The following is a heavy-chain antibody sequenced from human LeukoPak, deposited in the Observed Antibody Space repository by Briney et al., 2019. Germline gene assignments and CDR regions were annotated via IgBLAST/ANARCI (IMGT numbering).Heavy chain of an antibody. CDR1: GFTFSSYS. CDR2: ISSSSSYI. V-gene: IGHV3-21*04. D-gene: IGHD3-3*01. Sequence: GGSLRLSCAASGFTFSSYSMNWVRQAPGKGLEWVSSISSSSSYIYYADSVKGRFTVSRDNSRNTLYLQMNSLRAEDTAVYYCAKDGGYDFWTGYYTPFDYWGQGTLVTVSS. J-gene: IGHJ4*02. CDR3: AKDGGYDFWTGYYTPFDY.